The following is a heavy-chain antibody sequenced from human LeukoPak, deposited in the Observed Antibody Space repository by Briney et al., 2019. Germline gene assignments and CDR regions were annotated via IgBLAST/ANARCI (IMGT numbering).Heavy chain of an antibody. CDR3: ACMLPLHY. D-gene: IGHD2-8*01. J-gene: IGHJ4*02. CDR2: ISSSSSTI. CDR1: GFTVSSNY. Sequence: GGSLRLSCAASGFTVSSNYMSWIRQAPGKGLEWVSYISSSSSTIYYADSVKGRFTISRDNAKDSLYLQMNSLRAEDTAVYYCACMLPLHYWGQGTLVTVSS. V-gene: IGHV3-48*01.